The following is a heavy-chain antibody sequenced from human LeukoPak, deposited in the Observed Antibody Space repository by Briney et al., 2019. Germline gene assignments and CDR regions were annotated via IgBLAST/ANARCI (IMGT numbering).Heavy chain of an antibody. CDR2: LSGSGITT. J-gene: IGHJ4*01. D-gene: IGHD6-19*01. Sequence: GGSLRLSCAASGFTFSNPAMSWVRQAPGKGLEWVSTLSGSGITTYYADSVKGRFTISRDNSKNTLYLQMISLRAEDTAVYYCAKGIYSSGWSYFDYWGHGTLVTVSS. V-gene: IGHV3-23*01. CDR3: AKGIYSSGWSYFDY. CDR1: GFTFSNPA.